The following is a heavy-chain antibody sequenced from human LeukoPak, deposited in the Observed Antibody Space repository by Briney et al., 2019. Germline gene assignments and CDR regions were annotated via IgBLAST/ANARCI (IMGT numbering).Heavy chain of an antibody. V-gene: IGHV3-74*01. CDR3: VRDLGGRSGH. CDR2: INTGGSTT. CDR1: GFTFSSYW. J-gene: IGHJ4*02. D-gene: IGHD1-26*01. Sequence: AGGSLRLSCAASGFTFSSYWMHWVRQAPGKGLVWVSRINTGGSTTDYADSVKGRFTISRDNAKNTLYLQMNSLRAEDTAVYYCVRDLGGRSGHWGQGTLVTVSS.